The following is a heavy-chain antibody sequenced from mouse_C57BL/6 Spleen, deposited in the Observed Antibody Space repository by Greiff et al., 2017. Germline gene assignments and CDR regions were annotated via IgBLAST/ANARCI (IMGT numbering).Heavy chain of an antibody. V-gene: IGHV6-6*01. D-gene: IGHD1-1*01. J-gene: IGHJ1*03. CDR2: IRNKANNHAT. CDR1: GFTFSDAW. CDR3: TRGYGSSYNWYFDV. Sequence: DVMLVESGGGLVQPGGSMKLSCAASGFTFSDAWMDWVRQSPEKGLEWVAEIRNKANNHATYYAESVKGRFTISRDDSKSSVYLQMNSLRAEDTGIYYCTRGYGSSYNWYFDVWGTGTTVTVSS.